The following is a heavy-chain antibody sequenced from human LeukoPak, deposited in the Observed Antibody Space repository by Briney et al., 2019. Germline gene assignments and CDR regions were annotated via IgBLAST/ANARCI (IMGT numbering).Heavy chain of an antibody. CDR1: GDSISSPNYY. CDR3: ARDSSSISSWFDP. Sequence: SETLSLTCTVSGDSISSPNYYWGWIRQPPGKGLKWIGSIFHSGSTFYNPSLKSRVTMSVDTSKNQFSLKLSSVTAADTAVYYCARDSSSISSWFDPWGQGTLVTVSS. D-gene: IGHD6-6*01. J-gene: IGHJ5*02. CDR2: IFHSGST. V-gene: IGHV4-39*07.